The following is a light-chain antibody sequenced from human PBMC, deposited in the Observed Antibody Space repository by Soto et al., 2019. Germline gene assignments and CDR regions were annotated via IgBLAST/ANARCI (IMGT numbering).Light chain of an antibody. Sequence: QSALTQPRSVSESPGQSGTISCTGTSSDVGGYNYVSWYQHHPGKAPKLMIYDVTKRPSGVPDRFSGSKSGNTASLTISGLQAEDEGDYFCCSYADNYTLSFGGGTKLTVL. CDR1: SSDVGGYNY. V-gene: IGLV2-11*01. CDR2: DVT. CDR3: CSYADNYTLS. J-gene: IGLJ2*01.